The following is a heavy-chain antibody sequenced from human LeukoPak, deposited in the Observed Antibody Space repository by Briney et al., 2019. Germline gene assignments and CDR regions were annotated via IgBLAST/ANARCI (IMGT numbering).Heavy chain of an antibody. V-gene: IGHV4-39*01. CDR2: IYYSGST. J-gene: IGHJ6*03. CDR3: ARHLPTSGSYPYYYYYYMDV. D-gene: IGHD1-26*01. CDR1: GGSIRSSSYY. Sequence: SETLSLTCTVSGGSIRSSSYYWGWIRQPPGKGLEWNGSIYYSGSTYYNPSLKSRVTISVDTSKNQFSLKLSSVTAADTAVYYCARHLPTSGSYPYYYYYYMDVWGKGTTVTVSS.